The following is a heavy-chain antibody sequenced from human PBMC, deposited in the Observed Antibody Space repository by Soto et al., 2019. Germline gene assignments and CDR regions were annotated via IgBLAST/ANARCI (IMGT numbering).Heavy chain of an antibody. D-gene: IGHD3-10*01. CDR3: AKASSGY. Sequence: EVQLLESGGGLVPPGGSLRLSCAASGLTFSSNTLSWVRQTPGKGLEWLSSISGSGGDTYYADSVRGRFTISRDNSKTPLYLQMDTLRVEDTALYYCAKASSGYWGQGTLVTVSS. J-gene: IGHJ4*02. V-gene: IGHV3-23*01. CDR2: ISGSGGDT. CDR1: GLTFSSNT.